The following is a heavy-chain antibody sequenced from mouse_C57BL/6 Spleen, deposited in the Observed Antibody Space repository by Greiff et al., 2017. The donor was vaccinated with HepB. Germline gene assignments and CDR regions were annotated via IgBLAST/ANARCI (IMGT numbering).Heavy chain of an antibody. V-gene: IGHV1-69*01. CDR3: ARGNGFGDY. CDR1: GYTFTSYW. Sequence: QVQLKQPGAELVMPGASVKLSCKASGYTFTSYWMHWVKQSPGQGLEWIGEIDPSDSYTNYNQKFKGKSTLTVDKSSSTAYMQLSSLTSEDSAVYYCARGNGFGDYWGQGTSVTVSS. CDR2: IDPSDSYT. J-gene: IGHJ4*01.